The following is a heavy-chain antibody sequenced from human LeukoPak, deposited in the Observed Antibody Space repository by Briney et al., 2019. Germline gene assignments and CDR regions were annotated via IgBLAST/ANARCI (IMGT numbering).Heavy chain of an antibody. Sequence: GASVKVSCKASGYTFTSYYMHWVRRAPGQGLEWMGIINPSGGSTSYAQKFQGRVTMTRDTSTSTVYMELSSLRSEDTAVYYCARDPLKWTTSDAFDIWGQGTVVTVSS. CDR2: INPSGGST. CDR3: ARDPLKWTTSDAFDI. D-gene: IGHD2-2*01. V-gene: IGHV1-46*01. J-gene: IGHJ3*02. CDR1: GYTFTSYY.